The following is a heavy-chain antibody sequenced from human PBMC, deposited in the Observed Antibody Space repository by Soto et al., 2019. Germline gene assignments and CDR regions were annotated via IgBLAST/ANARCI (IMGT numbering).Heavy chain of an antibody. D-gene: IGHD3-3*01. Sequence: GGSLRLSCAASGFTFSSYGMSWVRQAPGKGLEWVSTISGSGATTYYADSVKGRFTISRDNSKNTLYLQMNSLRAEDTAVYYCAKEAQSLRFLEWLSPYYFDYWGQGTLVTVSS. V-gene: IGHV3-23*01. CDR1: GFTFSSYG. CDR2: ISGSGATT. J-gene: IGHJ4*02. CDR3: AKEAQSLRFLEWLSPYYFDY.